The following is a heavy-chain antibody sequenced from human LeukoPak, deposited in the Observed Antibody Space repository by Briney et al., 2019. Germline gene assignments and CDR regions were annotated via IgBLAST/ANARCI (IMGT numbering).Heavy chain of an antibody. Sequence: SETLSLTCAVYGGSLSGYYWSWIRQPPGKGLEWIGEINHSGSTNYNPSLKSRVTISVDTSKNQFSLKLSSVTAADTAVYYCARAIISSGCSDYWGQGTLVTVSS. D-gene: IGHD6-19*01. J-gene: IGHJ4*02. V-gene: IGHV4-34*01. CDR2: INHSGST. CDR3: ARAIISSGCSDY. CDR1: GGSLSGYY.